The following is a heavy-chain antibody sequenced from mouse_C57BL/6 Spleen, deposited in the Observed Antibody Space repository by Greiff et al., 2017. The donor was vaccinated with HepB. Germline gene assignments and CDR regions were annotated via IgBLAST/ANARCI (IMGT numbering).Heavy chain of an antibody. CDR1: GFTFSDYY. Sequence: EVKLMESGGGLVQPGGSLKLSCAASGFTFSDYYMYWVRQTPEKRLEWVAYISNGGGSTYYPDTVKGRFTISRDNAKNTLYLQMSRLKSEDTAMYYCARHLNYYGSSYLWYFDVWGTGTTVTVSS. CDR3: ARHLNYYGSSYLWYFDV. CDR2: ISNGGGST. J-gene: IGHJ1*03. V-gene: IGHV5-12*01. D-gene: IGHD1-1*01.